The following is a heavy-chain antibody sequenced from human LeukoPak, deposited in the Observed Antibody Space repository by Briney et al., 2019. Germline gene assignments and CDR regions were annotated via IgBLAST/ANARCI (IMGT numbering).Heavy chain of an antibody. Sequence: PGGSLRLSCAASGFIFTNYFMSWVRQAPGKGLEWVASIKHDGSEKYYVDSVRGRFTISRDNSKNTLYLQMNSLRADDTAVYYCAREEKPKGFDYWGQGTLVTVSS. CDR3: AREEKPKGFDY. CDR2: IKHDGSEK. V-gene: IGHV3-7*01. CDR1: GFIFTNYF. J-gene: IGHJ4*02.